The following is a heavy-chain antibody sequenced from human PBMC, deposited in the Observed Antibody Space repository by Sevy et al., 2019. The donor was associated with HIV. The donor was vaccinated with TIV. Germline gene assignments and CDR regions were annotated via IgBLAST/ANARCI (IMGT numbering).Heavy chain of an antibody. V-gene: IGHV3-23*01. D-gene: IGHD1-26*01. CDR3: ARAFTGGYQQPFDY. J-gene: IGHJ4*02. Sequence: GGSLRLSCAASGFTFSSHAMSWVRQAPGKGPEWVSAISDSGTTTYYEDSVKGRFTISRDNSKNTLYLQMDGLRAEDTAIYYCARAFTGGYQQPFDYWGQGTLVTVSS. CDR2: ISDSGTTT. CDR1: GFTFSSHA.